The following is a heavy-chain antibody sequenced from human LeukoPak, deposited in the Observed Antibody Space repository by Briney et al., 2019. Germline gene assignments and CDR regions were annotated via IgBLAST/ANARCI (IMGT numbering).Heavy chain of an antibody. D-gene: IGHD4-23*01. Sequence: GGSLRLSCAASGFTFSIYGMGWVRQAPGKGLQWVSAISSSDTSATYYADSVKGRFTVSRDNSKNTLYMQMNSLRGEDTAVYYCAKQFGGNPYYFDSWGQGALVTVPS. CDR3: AKQFGGNPYYFDS. CDR2: ISSSDTSAT. V-gene: IGHV3-23*01. J-gene: IGHJ4*02. CDR1: GFTFSIYG.